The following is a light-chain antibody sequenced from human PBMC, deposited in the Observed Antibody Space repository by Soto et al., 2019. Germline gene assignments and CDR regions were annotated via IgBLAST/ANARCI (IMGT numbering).Light chain of an antibody. CDR3: CSYAGSSTGV. CDR1: SSDVGSYNL. V-gene: IGLV2-23*02. CDR2: EVS. J-gene: IGLJ3*02. Sequence: QSALTRPASVSGSPGQSITISCTGTSSDVGSYNLVSWYQQQPGKAPKLMIYEVSKRPSGVSNRFSGSKSGNTASLTISGLQAEDEADYYCCSYAGSSTGVFGGGTKLTVL.